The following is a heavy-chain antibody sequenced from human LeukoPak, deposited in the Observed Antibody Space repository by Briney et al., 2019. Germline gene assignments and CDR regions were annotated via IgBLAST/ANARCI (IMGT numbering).Heavy chain of an antibody. CDR1: GYTFTSYG. J-gene: IGHJ4*02. CDR3: ARALYHTFDY. V-gene: IGHV1-18*01. CDR2: ISAYNGNT. D-gene: IGHD2-2*01. Sequence: GASVKVSCKASGYTFTSYGISWVRQAPGQGLEWMGWISAYNGNTNYAQKLQGRVTITADKSTSTAYMELSSLRSEDTAVYYCARALYHTFDYWGQGTLVTVSS.